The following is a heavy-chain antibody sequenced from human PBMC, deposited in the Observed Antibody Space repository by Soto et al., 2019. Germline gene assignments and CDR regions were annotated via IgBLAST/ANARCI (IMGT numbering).Heavy chain of an antibody. V-gene: IGHV3-23*01. CDR3: AKGYGWDYLDY. D-gene: IGHD4-17*01. Sequence: EVQLLQSGGGLVLSGGSLRLSCEASGFTFGSYGMTWVRQGPGKGLEWVSLIGADGGTTYTAEAVKGRFTIARDNSRNSLYLQMDNLRVEDTAVYYCAKGYGWDYLDYWGQGALVTVSP. CDR1: GFTFGSYG. J-gene: IGHJ4*02. CDR2: IGADGGTT.